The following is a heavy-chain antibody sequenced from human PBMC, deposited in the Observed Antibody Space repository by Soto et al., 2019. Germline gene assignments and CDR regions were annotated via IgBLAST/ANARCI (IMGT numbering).Heavy chain of an antibody. V-gene: IGHV3-23*01. Sequence: EVQLLESGGGLVQPGGSLRLSCVGSGFTFSAHAITWVRQAPGKGLEWVSTLGTIGAFYADSVKGRFTISRDNSKNTVKLQMDSLRGEDTDIYYCARDRTTHDYCGQGTVVAVSA. J-gene: IGHJ4*02. CDR2: LGTIGA. CDR3: ARDRTTHDY. CDR1: GFTFSAHA.